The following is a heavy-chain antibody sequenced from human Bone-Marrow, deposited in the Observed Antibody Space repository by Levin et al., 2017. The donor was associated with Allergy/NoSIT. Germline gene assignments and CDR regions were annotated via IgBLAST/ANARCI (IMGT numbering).Heavy chain of an antibody. Sequence: ASETLSLTCAVSGGSISSGSYSWNWIRQPPGKGLEYIGYIYHSGSTYYNPSLESRVTISVDRSKNQFSLKLSSVTAADTAVYYCARAEMATLRNWGQGTLVTVSS. J-gene: IGHJ4*02. CDR3: ARAEMATLRN. CDR2: IYHSGST. V-gene: IGHV4-30-2*01. D-gene: IGHD5-24*01. CDR1: GGSISSGSYS.